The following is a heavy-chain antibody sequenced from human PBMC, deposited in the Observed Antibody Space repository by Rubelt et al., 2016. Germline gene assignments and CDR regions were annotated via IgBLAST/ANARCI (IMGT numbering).Heavy chain of an antibody. D-gene: IGHD2-2*01. CDR2: ISAYNGNT. Sequence: QVQLVQSGAVVKKPGSSVKVSCKVSGGTFSSNAVSWVRQAPGQGLEWMGWISAYNGNTNFAQRFQDRITMTTDTPESTVHMELRSRTIDDKAGYCCTSDPSVVPGALDLPDAFDIWGQGTMVTVSS. CDR3: TSDPSVVPGALDLPDAFDI. CDR1: GGTFSSNA. J-gene: IGHJ3*02. V-gene: IGHV1-18*01.